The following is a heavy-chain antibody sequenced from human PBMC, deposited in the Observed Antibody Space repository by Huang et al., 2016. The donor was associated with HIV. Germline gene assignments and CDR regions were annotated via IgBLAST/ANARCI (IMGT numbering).Heavy chain of an antibody. J-gene: IGHJ4*02. CDR1: GFRFSDSY. CDR2: IGGSSYKI. V-gene: IGHV3-11*01. Sequence: QVRLVESGGGLVTPGGSLRLSCAASGFRFSDSYMSWVRQAPGKGREWISYIGGSSYKIYYADSVKGRFTVSRDNAKKSLFLQMDSLRVDDTAVYYCARDSTHYDYWGQGTLVSVS. CDR3: ARDSTHYDY.